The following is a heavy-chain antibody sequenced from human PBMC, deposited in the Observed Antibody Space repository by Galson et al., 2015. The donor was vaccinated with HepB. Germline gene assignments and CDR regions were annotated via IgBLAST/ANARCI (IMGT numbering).Heavy chain of an antibody. D-gene: IGHD3-3*01. CDR1: GYTFTSYD. Sequence: SVKVSCKASGYTFTSYDINWVRQATGQGLEWMGWMNPNSGNTGYAQKFQGRVTMTRNTSISTAYMELSSLRSEDTAVYYCARGFLSDVTSGYDFWSGYYTPWFDPWGQGTLVTVSS. CDR3: ARGFLSDVTSGYDFWSGYYTPWFDP. CDR2: MNPNSGNT. V-gene: IGHV1-8*01. J-gene: IGHJ5*02.